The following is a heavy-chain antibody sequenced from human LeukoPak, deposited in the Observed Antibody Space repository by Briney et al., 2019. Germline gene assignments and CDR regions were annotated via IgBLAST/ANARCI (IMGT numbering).Heavy chain of an antibody. Sequence: SETLSLTCAVSGGSISSSNWWSWIRQPPGKGLEWIGEIYHSGSTNYNPSLKSRVTISVDKSKTQFSLKLSSVTAADTAVYYCARAVAGPAGEYYFDYWGQGTLVTVSS. CDR2: IYHSGST. D-gene: IGHD6-19*01. CDR1: GGSISSSNW. V-gene: IGHV4-4*02. CDR3: ARAVAGPAGEYYFDY. J-gene: IGHJ4*02.